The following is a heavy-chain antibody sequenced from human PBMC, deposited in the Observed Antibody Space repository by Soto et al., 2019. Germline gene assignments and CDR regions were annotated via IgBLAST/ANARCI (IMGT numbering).Heavy chain of an antibody. CDR2: ISATGGST. D-gene: IGHD3-16*01. CDR1: GFTFNNYA. CDR3: ASNTRYDPPDY. V-gene: IGHV3-23*01. J-gene: IGHJ4*02. Sequence: EVQVLDSGGGLVQPGGSLRLSCAASGFTFNNYAMNWVRQAPGKGLEWVATISATGGSTYYADSVKGRFTISRDNSKNTLYLQMNGLRVEDTAVYYCASNTRYDPPDYWGQGTLVTVSS.